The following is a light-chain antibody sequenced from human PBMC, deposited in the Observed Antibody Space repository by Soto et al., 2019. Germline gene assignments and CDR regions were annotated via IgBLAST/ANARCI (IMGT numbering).Light chain of an antibody. CDR3: QQASTFPHA. CDR1: QGIGTW. V-gene: IGKV1-12*01. CDR2: AAS. J-gene: IGKJ2*01. Sequence: DIQMTQSPSSVSASVGDTVTISCRASQGIGTWLAWYQQKSGKAPKLLIAAASSLQSGVPSRFSGSGSGTDFTLSISSLQPEDFATYFCQQASTFPHALGQGTKVDIK.